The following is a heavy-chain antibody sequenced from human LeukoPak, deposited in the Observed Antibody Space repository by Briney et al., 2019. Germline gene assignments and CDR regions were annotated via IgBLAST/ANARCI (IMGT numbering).Heavy chain of an antibody. CDR1: GFTFTSYA. Sequence: GGSLRLSCAASGFTFTSYAMHWVRQAPGKGLEWVAVISYDGSNKYYADSVKGRFTISRDNSKNRLYLQMNSLRGEDTAVYYCARGWDYFDYWGQGTLVTVSS. CDR3: ARGWDYFDY. V-gene: IGHV3-30-3*01. CDR2: ISYDGSNK. D-gene: IGHD5-24*01. J-gene: IGHJ4*02.